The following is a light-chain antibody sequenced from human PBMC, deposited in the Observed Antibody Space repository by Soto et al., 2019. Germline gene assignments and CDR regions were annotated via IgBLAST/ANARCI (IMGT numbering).Light chain of an antibody. V-gene: IGLV2-14*01. J-gene: IGLJ1*01. CDR1: SSDVGGYNY. CDR2: DVS. CDR3: GSYTSSSSYV. Sequence: ALTQPASVSGSPGQSITISCTGTSSDVGGYNYVSWYQQHPGKAPKLMIYDVSNRPSGVSNRFSGSKSGNTASLTISGLQAEDEADYYCGSYTSSSSYVFGTGTKVTVL.